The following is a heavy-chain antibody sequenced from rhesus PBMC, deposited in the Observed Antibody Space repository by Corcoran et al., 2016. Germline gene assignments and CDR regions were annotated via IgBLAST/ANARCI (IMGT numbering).Heavy chain of an antibody. D-gene: IGHD5-24*01. V-gene: IGHV4-80*01. CDR3: ARSHTVGTVTNFDY. CDR2: INGNSGST. Sequence: QVQLQESGPGLVKPSETLSLTCAVSGGSFSSYWWSWLRQPPGKGLEWIGEINGNSGSTNYNPSLKSRVTISKDASKNQFSLKLSSVTAADTAVYYCARSHTVGTVTNFDYWGQGVLVTVSS. CDR1: GGSFSSYW. J-gene: IGHJ4*01.